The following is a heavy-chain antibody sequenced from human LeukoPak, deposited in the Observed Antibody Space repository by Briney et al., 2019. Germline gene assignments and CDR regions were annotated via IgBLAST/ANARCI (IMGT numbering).Heavy chain of an antibody. V-gene: IGHV3-9*01. J-gene: IGHJ3*02. CDR2: IIGIRVSI. CDR1: GFTFDDYA. D-gene: IGHD3-22*01. CDR3: AKGRGGYDSSGYYYRDAFDI. Sequence: GGSLRLSCAASGFTFDDYAMHWVRQAPGKGWGGVSGIIGIRVSIGYADSVKGRFTISRDNAKNSLYLQMNSLRAEDTALYYCAKGRGGYDSSGYYYRDAFDIWGQGTMVTVSS.